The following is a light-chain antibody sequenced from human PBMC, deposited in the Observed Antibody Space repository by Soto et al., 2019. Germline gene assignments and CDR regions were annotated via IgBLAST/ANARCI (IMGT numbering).Light chain of an antibody. CDR2: GAS. V-gene: IGKV3-20*01. CDR3: QQYHTSPLT. J-gene: IGKJ1*01. CDR1: QSVSSSY. Sequence: EIVLTQSPGTLSLSPGERATFSCRASQSVSSSYIAWYQQKRGQAPRRLIYGASIRATGIPDRFSGSGSGTDFTLTISRLEPEDFELYYCQQYHTSPLTCGQRTKVEIK.